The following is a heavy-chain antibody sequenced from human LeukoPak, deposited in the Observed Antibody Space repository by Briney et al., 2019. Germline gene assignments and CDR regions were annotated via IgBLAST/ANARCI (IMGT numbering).Heavy chain of an antibody. Sequence: ASVKVSCKASGYTFTGYYMHWVRQAPGQGLQWMGWINPNSGGTNYAQKFQGRVTMTRDTSSSTAYMELSRLRSDDTAVYYCARARCSGGSCYPNWFDPWGQGTRVTVSS. CDR1: GYTFTGYY. CDR2: INPNSGGT. CDR3: ARARCSGGSCYPNWFDP. V-gene: IGHV1-2*02. J-gene: IGHJ5*02. D-gene: IGHD2-15*01.